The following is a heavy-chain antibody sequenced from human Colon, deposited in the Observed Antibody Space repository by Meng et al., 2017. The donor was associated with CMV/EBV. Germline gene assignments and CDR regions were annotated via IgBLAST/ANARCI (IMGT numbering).Heavy chain of an antibody. Sequence: GSLRLSCTVSGGSISSSSYHWGWIRQPPGKGLEWIGSIYYSGSTYYNPSLKSRVTISVDTSKNQFSLKLSSVTAADTAVYYCARVLNLLMITFGGPSSASFDYWGQGTLVTVSS. CDR2: IYYSGST. J-gene: IGHJ4*02. V-gene: IGHV4-39*01. CDR3: ARVLNLLMITFGGPSSASFDY. D-gene: IGHD3-16*01. CDR1: GGSISSSSYH.